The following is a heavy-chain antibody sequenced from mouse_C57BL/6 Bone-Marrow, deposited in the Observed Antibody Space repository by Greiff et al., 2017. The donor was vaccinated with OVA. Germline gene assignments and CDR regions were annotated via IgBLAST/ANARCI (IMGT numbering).Heavy chain of an antibody. V-gene: IGHV5-16*01. CDR3: ARWRIPYDFDY. CDR2: INYDGSST. Sequence: EVHLVESEGGLVQPGSSMKLSCTASGFTFSDYYMAWVRQVPEKGLEWVANINYDGSSTYYLDSLKSRFIISRDNAKNILYLQMSSLKSEDTATYYCARWRIPYDFDYWGQGTTLTVSS. D-gene: IGHD2-12*01. CDR1: GFTFSDYY. J-gene: IGHJ2*01.